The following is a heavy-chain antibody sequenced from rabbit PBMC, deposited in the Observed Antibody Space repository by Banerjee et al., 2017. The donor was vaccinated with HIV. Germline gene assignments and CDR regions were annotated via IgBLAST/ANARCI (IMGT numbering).Heavy chain of an antibody. Sequence: QQLEESGGDLVQPGASLTLTCTASGIDFSNYNFMCWVRQAPGKGLEWIACIDLGSRDFTYYARWPKCRVTNSKSSSTTVTLQMTSLTVADTATYFCARDLAGVIGWNFNLWGQGTLVTVS. CDR2: IDLGSRDFT. CDR3: ARDLAGVIGWNFNL. V-gene: IGHV1S40*01. J-gene: IGHJ4*01. D-gene: IGHD4-1*01. CDR1: GIDFSNYNF.